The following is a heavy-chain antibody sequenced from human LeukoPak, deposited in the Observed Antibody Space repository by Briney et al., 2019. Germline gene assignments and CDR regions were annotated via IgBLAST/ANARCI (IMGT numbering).Heavy chain of an antibody. CDR2: IYHSGST. V-gene: IGHV4-30-2*01. J-gene: IGHJ4*02. Sequence: SETLSLTCAVYGGSFSGYSWSWIRQPPGKGLEWIGYIYHSGSTYYNPSLKSRVTISVDRSKNQFSLKLSSVTAADTAVYYCARASSPRGYSGYDFWVGQIPYYFDYWGQGTLVTVSS. CDR1: GGSFSGYS. CDR3: ARASSPRGYSGYDFWVGQIPYYFDY. D-gene: IGHD5-12*01.